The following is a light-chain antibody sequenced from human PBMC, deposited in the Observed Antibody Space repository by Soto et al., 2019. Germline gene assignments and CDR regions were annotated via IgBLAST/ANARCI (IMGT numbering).Light chain of an antibody. CDR3: SSYTSSRTLV. CDR2: EVI. J-gene: IGLJ2*01. V-gene: IGLV2-14*01. Sequence: SVLTQPASVSGSPGQSITISCPGTSSDIGAYKYVSWYQQHPGRAPKLMIYEVIHRPSGVSSRFSGSKSGKTASLSISGLQADDEADYYCSSYTSSRTLVFGAGTKVTVL. CDR1: SSDIGAYKY.